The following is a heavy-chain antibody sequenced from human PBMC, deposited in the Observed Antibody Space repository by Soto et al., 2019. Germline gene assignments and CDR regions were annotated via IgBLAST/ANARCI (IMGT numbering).Heavy chain of an antibody. Sequence: SETLSLTCSVSGGSVSYNSYYWGWIRQPPGKGLEWVGGIFYTGTTYYNASLKDRLSISVDTSKNSFSLNLTSVTAADTAVYFCARLVVVAPVANVWGQGALVTVSS. V-gene: IGHV4-39*01. CDR2: IFYTGTT. CDR1: GGSVSYNSYY. J-gene: IGHJ4*02. D-gene: IGHD2-21*01. CDR3: ARLVVVAPVANV.